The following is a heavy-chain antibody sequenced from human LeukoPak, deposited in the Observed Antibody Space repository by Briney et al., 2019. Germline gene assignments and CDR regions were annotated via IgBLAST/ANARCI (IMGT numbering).Heavy chain of an antibody. D-gene: IGHD2-21*01. CDR2: ISDSSSAI. CDR1: DFTFSSKS. Sequence: GSLTLSCAASDFTFSSKSVNWVRHAPRKELEWVSYISDSSSAIYYANSVKGRFTISRDNAKNSLYLQMNSLRAEDTAVYYWSRIFGGANWFDPWGQGTLVTVSS. J-gene: IGHJ5*02. V-gene: IGHV3-48*04. CDR3: SRIFGGANWFDP.